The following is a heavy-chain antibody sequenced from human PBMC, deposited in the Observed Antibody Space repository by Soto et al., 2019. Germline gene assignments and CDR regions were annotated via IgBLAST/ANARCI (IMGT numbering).Heavy chain of an antibody. V-gene: IGHV4-39*01. J-gene: IGHJ6*02. CDR2: IYYSGST. CDR3: ARLGDDYGGARGYYYSGMEV. CDR1: GGSISSSSYY. D-gene: IGHD4-17*01. Sequence: PSETLSLTCTVSGGSISSSSYYWGWIRQPPGKGLEWIGSIYYSGSTYYNPSLKSRVTISVDTPKKQFSLKLSSVTAADTAVYYCARLGDDYGGARGYYYSGMEVWGQGTTVT.